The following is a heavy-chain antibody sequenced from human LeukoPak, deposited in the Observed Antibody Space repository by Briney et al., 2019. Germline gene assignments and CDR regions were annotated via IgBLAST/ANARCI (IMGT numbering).Heavy chain of an antibody. CDR1: GGSISSYY. J-gene: IGHJ5*02. D-gene: IGHD3-10*01. CDR2: IYYSGST. V-gene: IGHV4-59*01. CDR3: ARGGYYGSGNDFRFDP. Sequence: SETLSLTCTVSGGSISSYYWSWIRQPPGKGLEWIGYIYYSGSTNYKPSLKSRVTISVDTSKNQFSLKLSSVPAADTAVDCGARGGYYGSGNDFRFDPWGQGTLVTVSS.